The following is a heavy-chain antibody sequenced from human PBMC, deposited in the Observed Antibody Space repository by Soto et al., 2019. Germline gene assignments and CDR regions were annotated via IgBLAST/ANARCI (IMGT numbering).Heavy chain of an antibody. CDR1: GFTFSSYA. CDR2: ISGSGGST. V-gene: IGHV3-23*01. Sequence: GGSLRLSCAASGFTFSSYAMSWVRQAPGKGLEWVSAISGSGGSTYYADSVKGRFTISRDNSKNTLYLQMNSLRAEDTAVYYCTTADYGDSDYFDYWGQGTLVTVSS. J-gene: IGHJ4*02. CDR3: TTADYGDSDYFDY. D-gene: IGHD4-17*01.